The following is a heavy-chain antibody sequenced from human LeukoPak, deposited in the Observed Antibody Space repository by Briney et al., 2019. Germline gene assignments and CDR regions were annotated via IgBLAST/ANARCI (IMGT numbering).Heavy chain of an antibody. Sequence: PGGSLRLSCAATGFTFSSYGMHWVRQTPGKGLEWVAFIRYDGSNKYYADSVKGRFTISRDNSKNTLYLQMNSLRAEDTAVYYCAKWKDAGFGELFSYYFDYWGQGTLVTVSS. V-gene: IGHV3-30*02. J-gene: IGHJ4*02. D-gene: IGHD3-10*01. CDR2: IRYDGSNK. CDR1: GFTFSSYG. CDR3: AKWKDAGFGELFSYYFDY.